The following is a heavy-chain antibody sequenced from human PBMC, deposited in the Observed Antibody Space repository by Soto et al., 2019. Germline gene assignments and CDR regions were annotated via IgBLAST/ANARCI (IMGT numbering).Heavy chain of an antibody. V-gene: IGHV3-74*01. Sequence: EVQLVESGGGLVQPGGSLRLSCAASGFTFSSYWMHWVRQAPGKGLAWVSRINSDGSSTSYADSVKGRFTISRDNAKNTLYLQMNSLRAEDTAVYYCARDPRPVVVAATLAFDIWGQGTMVTVSS. J-gene: IGHJ3*02. CDR2: INSDGSST. CDR3: ARDPRPVVVAATLAFDI. CDR1: GFTFSSYW. D-gene: IGHD2-15*01.